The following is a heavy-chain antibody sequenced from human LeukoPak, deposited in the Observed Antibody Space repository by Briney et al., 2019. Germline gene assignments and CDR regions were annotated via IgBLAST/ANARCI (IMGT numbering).Heavy chain of an antibody. D-gene: IGHD6-19*01. CDR3: TRGTSSGFDY. CDR1: GFIFSGSA. J-gene: IGHJ4*02. V-gene: IGHV3-73*01. CDR2: VRSKANNHAT. Sequence: GGSLRLSCAASGFIFSGSAMHWVRQASGKGLEWVGRVRSKANNHATAYAAALKGRFNISRDDSKNTIYLEMNSLKAEDTAVYYCTRGTSSGFDYWGRGTLVTVSS.